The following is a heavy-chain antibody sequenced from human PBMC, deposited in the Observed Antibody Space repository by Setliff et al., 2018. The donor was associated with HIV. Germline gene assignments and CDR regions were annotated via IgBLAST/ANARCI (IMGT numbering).Heavy chain of an antibody. D-gene: IGHD2-15*01. CDR2: IIHSGGT. V-gene: IGHV4-34*01. J-gene: IGHJ4*02. Sequence: PSETLSLTCAVYGGSFSGYYWTWIRQPPGRGLEWIGEIIHSGGTNYNRSLKSRVTISVDTSKNQSSLNLSSVTAADTAVYYCARGGLGVVGAIDYWSQGTLVTAPQ. CDR1: GGSFSGYY. CDR3: ARGGLGVVGAIDY.